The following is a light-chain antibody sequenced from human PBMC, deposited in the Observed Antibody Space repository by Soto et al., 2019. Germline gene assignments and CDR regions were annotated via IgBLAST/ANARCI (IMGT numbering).Light chain of an antibody. CDR3: QSYDSSLSGHVV. Sequence: QSVLTHPPSLSGAPGQRITISCTGTSSNLGAAFAVQWYQQLPRAAPKLLIYYNNNRPSGVPDRFSGSKSGTSAFLAITGLQADDEADYYCQSYDSSLSGHVVFGGGTKLTVL. CDR1: SSNLGAAFA. V-gene: IGLV1-40*01. J-gene: IGLJ2*01. CDR2: YNN.